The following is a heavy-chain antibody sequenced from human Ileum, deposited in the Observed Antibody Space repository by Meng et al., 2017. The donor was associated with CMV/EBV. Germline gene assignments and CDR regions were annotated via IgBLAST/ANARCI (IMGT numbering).Heavy chain of an antibody. Sequence: ASVKVFCKVSGYTLSELSRHWVRQAPGKGLEWMGGFDPQHGETIYAQKFQGRVTMTDDTSTNTAYMELSSLTSDDTAIYYCLTGTYSNHDYYGMDVWGQGTTVTVSS. CDR1: GYTLSELS. J-gene: IGHJ6*02. V-gene: IGHV1-24*01. CDR3: LTGTYSNHDYYGMDV. CDR2: FDPQHGET. D-gene: IGHD4-11*01.